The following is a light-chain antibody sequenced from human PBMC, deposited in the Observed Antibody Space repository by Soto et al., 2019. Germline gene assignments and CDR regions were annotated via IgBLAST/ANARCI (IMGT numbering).Light chain of an antibody. CDR2: GNS. Sequence: QSVLTQPPSVSGAPGQSVTVSCTGSGSNSWAGYDVHWYQQLPGTAPKLVIYGNSNRPPGVPDRCSGSRAGTSAPRAIVRLQAEAEADYYCQYYDSSLSEVFGPGTKVTV. V-gene: IGLV1-40*01. CDR1: GSNSWAGYD. J-gene: IGLJ1*01. CDR3: QYYDSSLSEV.